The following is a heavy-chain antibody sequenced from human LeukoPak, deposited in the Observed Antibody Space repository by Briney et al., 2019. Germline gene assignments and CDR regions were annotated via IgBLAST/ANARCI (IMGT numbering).Heavy chain of an antibody. D-gene: IGHD2-8*02. CDR1: GASISSVSYY. V-gene: IGHV4-39*02. CDR3: ARGRVEVVSTIPHYFDF. Sequence: KASETLSLTCDVSGASISSVSYYWGWIRQPPGKELEWIGSIFFRGNAYHNPSLKSRVTISVDMFENQFSLNLTSVTAADTAIYYCARGRVEVVSTIPHYFDFWGQGTLVTVPS. CDR2: IFFRGNA. J-gene: IGHJ4*02.